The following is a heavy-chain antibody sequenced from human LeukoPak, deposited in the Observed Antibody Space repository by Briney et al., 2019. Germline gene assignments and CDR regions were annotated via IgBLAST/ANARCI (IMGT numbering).Heavy chain of an antibody. J-gene: IGHJ4*02. D-gene: IGHD6-13*01. V-gene: IGHV1-2*06. CDR3: ARVSSSFFPFDY. CDR1: GYTFTGYY. CDR2: INPNSGGT. Sequence: GASVKVSCKASGYTFTGYYMHWVRQAPGQGLEWMGRINPNSGGTNYAQKFQGRVTMTRDTSISTAYMELSRLRSDDTAVYYCARVSSSFFPFDYWGQGTLVTVSS.